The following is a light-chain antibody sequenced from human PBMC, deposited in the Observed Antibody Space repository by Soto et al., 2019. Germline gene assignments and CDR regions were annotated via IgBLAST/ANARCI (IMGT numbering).Light chain of an antibody. CDR2: SNN. V-gene: IGLV1-44*01. J-gene: IGLJ2*01. CDR1: SYNIGSNS. CDR3: AAWDDSLNGVV. Sequence: QSVLTQPPSVSGTPGQRVTISCSGSSYNIGSNSANWYQQLPGTAPKRLIYSNNQRPSGVPDRISGSKSGTSASLAISGLQSEDEADYYCAAWDDSLNGVVFGGGTKLTVL.